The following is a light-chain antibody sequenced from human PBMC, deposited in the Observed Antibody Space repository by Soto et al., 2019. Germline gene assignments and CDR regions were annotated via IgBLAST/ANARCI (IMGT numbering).Light chain of an antibody. Sequence: EFVLTQSPGTLSLSPGERATLSCRASQSVSSNLAWYQQKPGQAPSLLIYGASTRATGVPARFSGSGSGTEFTLTISGLQSEDFAVYYCQQYNNWPPLTFGGGTKVDI. CDR1: QSVSSN. V-gene: IGKV3-15*01. CDR2: GAS. J-gene: IGKJ4*01. CDR3: QQYNNWPPLT.